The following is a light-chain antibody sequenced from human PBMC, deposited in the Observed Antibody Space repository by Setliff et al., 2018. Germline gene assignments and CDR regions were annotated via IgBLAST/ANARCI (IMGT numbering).Light chain of an antibody. Sequence: RKSISCSGGRSNIGAGHDVHWYYHLAGTAPKLLIYHNNNRASGIPDRFSGSKSGTSASLAIAELQAEDEADYYCQSYDNTLGVSIFGGGTQLTV. CDR3: QSYDNTLGVSI. CDR2: HNN. V-gene: IGLV1-40*01. CDR1: RSNIGAGHD. J-gene: IGLJ2*01.